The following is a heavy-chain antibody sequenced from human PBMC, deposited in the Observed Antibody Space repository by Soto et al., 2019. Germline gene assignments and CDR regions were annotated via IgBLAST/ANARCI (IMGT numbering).Heavy chain of an antibody. Sequence: QTLSLTCDISGDSVSSNSAGWNWIRQTPSRGLEWLGRTYYKSKWYYTYAASVKSRITVSPDTSKNQFSLQLTSVTPEDTAVYYCARGSWDDVSGHYYMDVWDKGTTVTVS. V-gene: IGHV6-1*01. J-gene: IGHJ6*03. CDR1: GDSVSSNSAG. CDR2: TYYKSKWYY. D-gene: IGHD1-1*01. CDR3: ARGSWDDVSGHYYMDV.